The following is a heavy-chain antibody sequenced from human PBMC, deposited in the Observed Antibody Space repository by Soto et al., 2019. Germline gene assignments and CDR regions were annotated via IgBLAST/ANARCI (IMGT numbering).Heavy chain of an antibody. V-gene: IGHV3-30*18. CDR3: VKDGSSGWPYYYGMDV. CDR2: ISYDGSNK. J-gene: IGHJ6*02. CDR1: GFTFSSYG. Sequence: PGGSLRLSCAASGFTFSSYGMHWVRQAPGKGLEWVAVISYDGSNKYYADSVKGRFTISRDNSKNTLYLQMSSLRAEDTAVYYCVKDGSSGWPYYYGMDVWGQGPTVTVSS. D-gene: IGHD6-19*01.